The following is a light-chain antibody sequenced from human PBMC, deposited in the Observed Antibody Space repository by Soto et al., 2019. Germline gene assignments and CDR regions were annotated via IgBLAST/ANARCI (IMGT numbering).Light chain of an antibody. CDR1: QSVSSNF. CDR3: QFYGDPPKT. J-gene: IGKJ1*01. V-gene: IGKV3-20*01. Sequence: EIVLTQSPGTLSLSPGERGTLSCRASQSVSSNFLAWYQQKPGQAARLLIFDPSTRATGIPDRFTGRGSGTDFTLTISRLEPEDFAVYYCQFYGDPPKTFGQRPKVEIK. CDR2: DPS.